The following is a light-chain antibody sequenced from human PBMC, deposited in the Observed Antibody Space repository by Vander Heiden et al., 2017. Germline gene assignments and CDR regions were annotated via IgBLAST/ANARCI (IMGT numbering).Light chain of an antibody. V-gene: IGKV3-20*01. J-gene: IGKJ2*01. CDR3: QYYGFSPPGYT. CDR2: GAS. Sequence: EVVLTQSPGALSLSPVERATLSCRATASISSRHLAWFQHHPGHAPRLLIYGASTRATGIPARFSGIESGTDFTLTKSRLGAEDCAVYYCQYYGFSPPGYTFGQGTKLDIK. CDR1: ASISSRH.